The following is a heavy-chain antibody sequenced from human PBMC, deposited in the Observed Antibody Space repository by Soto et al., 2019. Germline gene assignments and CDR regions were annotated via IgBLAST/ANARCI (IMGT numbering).Heavy chain of an antibody. V-gene: IGHV1-46*03. D-gene: IGHD2-21*02. J-gene: IGHJ3*02. CDR2: INPSGGDT. CDR1: GYTITSYY. CDR3: TRRGEVAVASCGGDCAKEDALDI. Sequence: GASVKVSCKASGYTITSYYIHWVRQAPGQGLEWMGVINPSGGDTIYAQKFQGRVTMTRDTPTTTVYMAVNSLRSEDTAVYYCTRRGEVAVASCGGDCAKEDALDIWG.